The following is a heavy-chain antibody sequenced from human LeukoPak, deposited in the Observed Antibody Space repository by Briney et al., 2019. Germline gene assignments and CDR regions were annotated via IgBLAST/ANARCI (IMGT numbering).Heavy chain of an antibody. J-gene: IGHJ5*02. CDR1: GGSLSSYY. V-gene: IGHV4-59*01. Sequence: SETLSLTCTVSGGSLSSYYWSWIRQPPGKGLEWIGYIYYSGSTNYKPSLKSRVTISVGTSKNQFSLKLSSVTAADTAVYYCARGGYYGSGNDFRFDPWGEGTLVTVSS. CDR3: ARGGYYGSGNDFRFDP. CDR2: IYYSGST. D-gene: IGHD3-10*01.